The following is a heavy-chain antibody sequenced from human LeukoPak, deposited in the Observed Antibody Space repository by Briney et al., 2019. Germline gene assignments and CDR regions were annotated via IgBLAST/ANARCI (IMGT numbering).Heavy chain of an antibody. CDR2: IIPIFGTA. Sequence: ASVTVSCKASGYTFTSYYMHWVRQAPGQGLEWMGEIIPIFGTANYAQKFQGRVTITADESTSTAYMELSSLRSEDTSVYYCAREPPVDSSGYDSQGYWGQGTLVTVSS. D-gene: IGHD3-22*01. J-gene: IGHJ4*02. CDR1: GYTFTSYY. CDR3: AREPPVDSSGYDSQGY. V-gene: IGHV1-69*13.